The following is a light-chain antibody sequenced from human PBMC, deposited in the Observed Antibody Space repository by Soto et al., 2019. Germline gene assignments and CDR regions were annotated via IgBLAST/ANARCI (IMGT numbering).Light chain of an antibody. V-gene: IGKV2-28*01. CDR2: LGS. Sequence: DCVMTQSPLSLAVTPGEPAAISCRSNQSLLHSNGKNYLDWFLQKPGQSPQVLINLGSNRAYGVPDRCSGSGSGTDFTLKISRVEAEDGGVYYCMQGLHIPITFGQGTRLEIK. J-gene: IGKJ5*01. CDR3: MQGLHIPIT. CDR1: QSLLHSNGKNY.